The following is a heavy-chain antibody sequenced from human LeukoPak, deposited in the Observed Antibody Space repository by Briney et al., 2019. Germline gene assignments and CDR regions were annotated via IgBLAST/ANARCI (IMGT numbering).Heavy chain of an antibody. Sequence: PGGSLRLSCAASGFTFSGSAMHWVRQASGKGLEWVGRIRSKANSYATAYAASVKGRFTISRDDSKNTAYLQMNSLRAEDTAVYYCAKDSSSWFGTILYWGQGTLVTVSS. J-gene: IGHJ4*02. CDR2: IRSKANSYAT. CDR1: GFTFSGSA. CDR3: AKDSSSWFGTILY. V-gene: IGHV3-73*01. D-gene: IGHD3-10*01.